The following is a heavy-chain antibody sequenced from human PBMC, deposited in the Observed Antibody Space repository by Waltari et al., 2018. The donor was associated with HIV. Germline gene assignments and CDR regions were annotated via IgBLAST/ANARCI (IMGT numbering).Heavy chain of an antibody. V-gene: IGHV3-48*01. J-gene: IGHJ5*02. CDR1: GFAFSTSS. CDR3: TRVWGT. Sequence: EVQLVESGGGLVQPGGSLRLSCAASGFAFSTSSMHWVRQFPGKVLEWISYITSDSYTIYYTDSVKGRFTIARDNAKNSLYLQMDSLRAEDTAVYYCTRVWGTWGQGTLVTVSS. CDR2: ITSDSYTI. D-gene: IGHD3-16*01.